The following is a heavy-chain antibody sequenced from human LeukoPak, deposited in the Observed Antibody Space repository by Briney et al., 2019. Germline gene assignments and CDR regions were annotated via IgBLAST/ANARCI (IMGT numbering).Heavy chain of an antibody. CDR3: ARNCSSASCYGYFDF. Sequence: SETLSLTCTVSGGSISSYYWGWIRQPPGKGLEWIGSIYYSGSTHYNPSLKSRVTISVDTSKNQFSLKLSSMTAADTAVYYCARNCSSASCYGYFDFWGQGTLVTVSS. CDR1: GGSISSYY. J-gene: IGHJ4*02. CDR2: IYYSGST. D-gene: IGHD2-2*01. V-gene: IGHV4-39*01.